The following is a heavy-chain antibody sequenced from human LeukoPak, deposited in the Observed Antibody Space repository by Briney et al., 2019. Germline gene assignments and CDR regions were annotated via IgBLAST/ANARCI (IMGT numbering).Heavy chain of an antibody. CDR2: INPNSGDT. Sequence: ASVKVSCKASGYTFTGYYMHWVRQAPRQGLEWMGWINPNSGDTNYAQKFQGRVSMTRDTYISTAYMDLSGLRSDDTALYYCARGLGWDSGTYLGAWGQGTLVTVSS. V-gene: IGHV1-2*02. D-gene: IGHD1-26*01. J-gene: IGHJ5*02. CDR1: GYTFTGYY. CDR3: ARGLGWDSGTYLGA.